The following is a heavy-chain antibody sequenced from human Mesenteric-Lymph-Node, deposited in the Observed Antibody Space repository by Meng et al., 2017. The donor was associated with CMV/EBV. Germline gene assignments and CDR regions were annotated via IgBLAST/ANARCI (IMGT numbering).Heavy chain of an antibody. D-gene: IGHD4-17*01. V-gene: IGHV3-74*01. Sequence: FAASGFAFSSSWMHWVRQPPGKGLLWVSRTNSDGSATNYADSVKGRFTVSRDNAKDTLYLQMNSLRVEDTGVYYCAREYYTTVGSDFWGQGTLVTVSS. CDR3: AREYYTTVGSDF. CDR1: GFAFSSSW. CDR2: TNSDGSAT. J-gene: IGHJ4*02.